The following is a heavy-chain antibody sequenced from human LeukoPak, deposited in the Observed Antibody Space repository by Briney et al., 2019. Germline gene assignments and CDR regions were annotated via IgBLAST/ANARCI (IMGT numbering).Heavy chain of an antibody. CDR1: GFTFSSYG. CDR3: ARDDAMVRGVTDY. V-gene: IGHV3-23*01. J-gene: IGHJ4*02. Sequence: GGTLRLSCAASGFTFSSYGMSWVRQAPGKGLEWVSTISGSGSNTYYADSVKGRFTISRDNSKNTLYLQMNSLRAEDTAVYYCARDDAMVRGVTDYWGQGTLVTVSS. CDR2: ISGSGSNT. D-gene: IGHD3-10*01.